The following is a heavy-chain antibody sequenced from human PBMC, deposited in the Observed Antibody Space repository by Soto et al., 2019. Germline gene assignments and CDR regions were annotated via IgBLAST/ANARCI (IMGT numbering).Heavy chain of an antibody. Sequence: SLRLSCAASGFTFSGSAMHWVRQASGKGLEWVGRIRSKANSYATAYAASVKGRFTISRDDSKNTAYLQMNSLKTEDTAVYYCTRPYSSSWYGMDVWGQGTTVTAP. J-gene: IGHJ6*02. CDR2: IRSKANSYAT. D-gene: IGHD6-13*01. CDR1: GFTFSGSA. CDR3: TRPYSSSWYGMDV. V-gene: IGHV3-73*01.